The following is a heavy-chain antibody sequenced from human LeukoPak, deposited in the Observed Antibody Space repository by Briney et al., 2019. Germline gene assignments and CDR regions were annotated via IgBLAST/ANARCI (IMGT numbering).Heavy chain of an antibody. CDR3: ARAGPGLYYYYGMDV. CDR2: IYHSGST. D-gene: IGHD1-1*01. CDR1: GYSISSGYY. J-gene: IGHJ6*04. Sequence: SETLSLTCAVSGYSISSGYYWGWIRQPPGKGLEWIGSIYHSGSTYYNPSLKSRVTISVDTSKNQFSLKLSSVTAADPAVYYCARAGPGLYYYYGMDVWGKGTTVTVSS. V-gene: IGHV4-38-2*01.